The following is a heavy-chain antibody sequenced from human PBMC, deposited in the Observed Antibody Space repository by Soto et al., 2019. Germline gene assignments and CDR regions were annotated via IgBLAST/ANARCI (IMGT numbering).Heavy chain of an antibody. CDR3: ARDPPPPDY. J-gene: IGHJ4*02. CDR2: ISAYNGNT. V-gene: IGHV1-18*01. CDR1: GYRVASYA. Sequence: ASVKLSCRPSGYRVASYAFSWMRQAPGQGLEWMGWISAYNGNTNYAQKLQGRVTMTTDTSTSTAYMELRNLRSDDTAVYYCARDPPPPDYWGQGTLVTGS.